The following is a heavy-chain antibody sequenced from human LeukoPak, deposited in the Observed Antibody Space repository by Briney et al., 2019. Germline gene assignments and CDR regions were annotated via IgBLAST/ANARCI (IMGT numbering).Heavy chain of an antibody. CDR2: ISYDGSNK. V-gene: IGHV3-30-3*01. CDR1: GFTFSSYA. CDR3: ARAFQWGAEDLDY. D-gene: IGHD1-26*01. J-gene: IGHJ4*02. Sequence: GRSLRLSCAASGFTFSSYAMHWVRQAPGKGLEWVAVISYDGSNKYYADSVKGRFTISRDNSKNTLYLQMNSLRAEDTAVYYCARAFQWGAEDLDYWGQGTLVTVSS.